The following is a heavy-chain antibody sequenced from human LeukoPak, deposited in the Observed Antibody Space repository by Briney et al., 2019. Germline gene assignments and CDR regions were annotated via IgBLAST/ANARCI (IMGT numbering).Heavy chain of an antibody. J-gene: IGHJ4*02. D-gene: IGHD3-22*01. V-gene: IGHV1-69*13. CDR1: GDTFSSYA. Sequence: WASVKVSCTASGDTFSSYAISWVRQAPGQGLEWMEGIIPIFGTANYAQKFQGRVTITADESTSTAYMELSSLRSEDTAVYYCARGRTYHYDSSGYSYDYWGQGTLVTVSS. CDR3: ARGRTYHYDSSGYSYDY. CDR2: IIPIFGTA.